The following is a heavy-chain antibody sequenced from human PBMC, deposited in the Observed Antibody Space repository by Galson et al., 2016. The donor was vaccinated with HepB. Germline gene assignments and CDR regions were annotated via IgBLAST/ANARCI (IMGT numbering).Heavy chain of an antibody. V-gene: IGHV4-39*01. CDR3: ARHSGYSPFDY. J-gene: IGHJ4*02. CDR2: IHHNGVT. CDR1: GGSITTSSGDYH. Sequence: ETLSLTCTVSGGSITTSSGDYHWGWLRQPPGKGLEWLGNIHHNGVTYYNPSLRSRVTISRDTSKNQFSLRLSPVTAADTAVFYCARHSGYSPFDYWSQGTLVAVSS. D-gene: IGHD3-22*01.